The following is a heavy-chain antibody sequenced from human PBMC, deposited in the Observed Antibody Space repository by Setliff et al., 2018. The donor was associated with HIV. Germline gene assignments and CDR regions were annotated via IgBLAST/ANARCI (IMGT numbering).Heavy chain of an antibody. V-gene: IGHV4-34*01. D-gene: IGHD3-10*01. J-gene: IGHJ6*02. CDR1: GGSFSGYY. Sequence: SETLSLTCAVYGGSFSGYYWSWIRQPPGKGLEWIGEINHSGSTNYNPSLQSRVTISVDTSKNLFSLKVNSVTAADTAVYYCARHDITLVRGLVWGQGTTVTVSS. CDR3: ARHDITLVRGLV. CDR2: INHSGST.